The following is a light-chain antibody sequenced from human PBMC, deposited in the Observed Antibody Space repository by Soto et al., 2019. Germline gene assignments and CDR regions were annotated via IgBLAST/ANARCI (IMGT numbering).Light chain of an antibody. Sequence: ELVLTQSPGTLSLYPGERATLSCRASQSVSNNYLAWYQQKPGQAPRRLIYGASSRATGIPDRFSGSGSGTDFTLTMSRLEPEDFVVYYCQQYSTSPTFGEGTRLEIK. J-gene: IGKJ5*01. CDR1: QSVSNNY. V-gene: IGKV3-20*01. CDR3: QQYSTSPT. CDR2: GAS.